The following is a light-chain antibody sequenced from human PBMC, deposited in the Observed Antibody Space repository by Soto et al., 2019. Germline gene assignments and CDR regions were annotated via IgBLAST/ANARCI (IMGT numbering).Light chain of an antibody. Sequence: DIQLTQSPSFLSASVGDRVTVTCRASQDISSFLAWYHQTPGKAPNLLIYAASTLQSGVPSRFSGSGSGTEFTFTISSLQPEDFATYYCQQLYSYPLTFGGGTKVDIK. CDR3: QQLYSYPLT. CDR2: AAS. CDR1: QDISSF. V-gene: IGKV1-9*01. J-gene: IGKJ4*01.